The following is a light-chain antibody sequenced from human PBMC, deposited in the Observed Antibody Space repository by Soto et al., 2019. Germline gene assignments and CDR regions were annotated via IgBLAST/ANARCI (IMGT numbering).Light chain of an antibody. CDR3: QQSYSIPDT. V-gene: IGKV1-39*01. CDR2: AAS. CDR1: QSISSY. J-gene: IGKJ2*01. Sequence: DIQMTQSPSSLSASVGDRVTITCRASQSISSYLNWYQQKPGKAPKLLIYAASTLQSGVPSRFSGSGSGTDFTLTISSLQPEDCATSYCQQSYSIPDTFGQGTKLEIK.